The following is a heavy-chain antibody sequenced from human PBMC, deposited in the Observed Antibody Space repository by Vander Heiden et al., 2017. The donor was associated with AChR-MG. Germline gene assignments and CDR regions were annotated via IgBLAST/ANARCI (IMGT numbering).Heavy chain of an antibody. CDR1: GGSLSSYY. V-gene: IGHV4-4*07. Sequence: QVQLQESGPGLVKPSETLSLTCTVSGGSLSSYYWSGIRQRAGKGLEWIGRIYTSGSTNYNPSLKSRVTMSVDTSKNQFSLKLSSVTAADTAVYYCARGDREYQLLYGAYYYYGMDVWGQGTTVTVSS. CDR2: IYTSGST. J-gene: IGHJ6*02. CDR3: ARGDREYQLLYGAYYYYGMDV. D-gene: IGHD2-2*02.